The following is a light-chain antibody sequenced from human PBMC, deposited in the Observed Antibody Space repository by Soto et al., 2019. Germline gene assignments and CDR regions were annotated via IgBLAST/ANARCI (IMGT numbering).Light chain of an antibody. CDR2: DVS. Sequence: QSVLTQPRSVSGSPGQSVTISCTGTSNDVGRYIHVSWYQQHPGKAPKLMIYDVSKRPSGVPDRFSGSKSGNTASLTISGLQAYDEAEYYCCSFAGTPYDFGTGTKVPVL. J-gene: IGLJ1*01. V-gene: IGLV2-11*01. CDR1: SNDVGRYIH. CDR3: CSFAGTPYD.